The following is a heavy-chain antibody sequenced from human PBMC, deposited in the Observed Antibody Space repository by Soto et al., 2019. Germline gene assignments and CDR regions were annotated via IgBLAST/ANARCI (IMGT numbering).Heavy chain of an antibody. CDR1: GFTFDDYA. D-gene: IGHD1-26*01. CDR3: AEDYWDSNDYMDV. J-gene: IGHJ6*03. CDR2: IRWNSGSI. Sequence: EVQLVESGGGLVQPGRSLRLSCAASGFTFDDYAMHWVRQAPGKGLEWVSGIRWNSGSIGYADSVKGRFTISRDNAKNTLNLQMTRLRAENSALDYCAEDYWDSNDYMDVWGKGTTVTVSS. V-gene: IGHV3-9*01.